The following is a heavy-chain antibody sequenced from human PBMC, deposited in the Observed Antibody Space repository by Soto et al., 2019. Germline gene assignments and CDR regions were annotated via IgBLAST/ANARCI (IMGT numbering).Heavy chain of an antibody. Sequence: PGGSLRLSCAASGFTFSSYGMHWVRQAPGKGLEWVAFISYDGSNKYYVDSVKGRFTISRDNSKNTLYLEMNSLRAEDTAAYYCAKDKTLLTIFGALDYWGQGTLVTVPQ. CDR1: GFTFSSYG. D-gene: IGHD3-3*01. V-gene: IGHV3-30*18. J-gene: IGHJ4*02. CDR3: AKDKTLLTIFGALDY. CDR2: ISYDGSNK.